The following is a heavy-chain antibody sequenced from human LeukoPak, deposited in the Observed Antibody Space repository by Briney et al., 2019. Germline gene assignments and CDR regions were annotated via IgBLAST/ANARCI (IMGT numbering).Heavy chain of an antibody. CDR2: IYYSGST. J-gene: IGHJ4*02. Sequence: SETLSLTCTVSGGSISSSSYYWGWIRQPPGKGLEWIGSIYYSGSTYYNPSLKSRVTISVDTSKNQFSLKLSSVTAADTAVYYCARLIRGGPFDYWGQGTLVTVSS. D-gene: IGHD2-21*01. CDR1: GGSISSSSYY. CDR3: ARLIRGGPFDY. V-gene: IGHV4-39*01.